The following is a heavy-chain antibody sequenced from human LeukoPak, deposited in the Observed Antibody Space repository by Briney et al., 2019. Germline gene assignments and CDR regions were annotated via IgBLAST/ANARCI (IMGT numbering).Heavy chain of an antibody. CDR2: IYYSGST. Sequence: SSETLSLTCTVSGGSISSYHWSWIRQPPGKGLEWIGYIYYSGSTNYNPSLKSRVTISVDTSKNQFSLKLSSVTAADTAVYYCARWRYSSSPSRWYFDYWGQGTLVTVSS. D-gene: IGHD6-13*01. V-gene: IGHV4-59*08. CDR1: GGSISSYH. J-gene: IGHJ4*02. CDR3: ARWRYSSSPSRWYFDY.